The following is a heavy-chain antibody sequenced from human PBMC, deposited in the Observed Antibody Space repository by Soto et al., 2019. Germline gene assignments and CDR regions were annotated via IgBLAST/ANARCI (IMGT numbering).Heavy chain of an antibody. D-gene: IGHD2-2*01. CDR3: ARSQGSSTSLEIYYYYYYGMDV. J-gene: IGHJ6*02. CDR2: IIPISGTA. CDR1: GGTFSSYA. Sequence: QVQLVQSGAEVKKPGSSVKVSCKASGGTFSSYAISWVRQAPGQGLEWMGGIIPISGTANYAQKFQGRVTITADESTNTAYMELRSLRSEDTAVYYCARSQGSSTSLEIYYYYYYGMDVWGQGTTVTVSS. V-gene: IGHV1-69*01.